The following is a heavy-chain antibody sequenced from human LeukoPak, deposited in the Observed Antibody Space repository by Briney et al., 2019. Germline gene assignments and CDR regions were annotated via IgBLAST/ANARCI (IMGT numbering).Heavy chain of an antibody. J-gene: IGHJ4*02. V-gene: IGHV1-2*02. D-gene: IGHD5-12*01. CDR1: GYTFTDYY. Sequence: GASVKVSFKASGYTFTDYYMHWVRQAPGQGLEWMGWINPNSGDTNYAQNFQGRVTMTRDTSLNTAYMELSRLRSDDTAVYYCARDGSFDYWGQGTLVTVSS. CDR2: INPNSGDT. CDR3: ARDGSFDY.